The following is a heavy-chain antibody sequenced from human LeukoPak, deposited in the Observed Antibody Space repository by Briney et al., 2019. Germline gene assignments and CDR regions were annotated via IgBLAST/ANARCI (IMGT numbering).Heavy chain of an antibody. J-gene: IGHJ4*02. CDR3: ARDQGNNVLRYFDWLSYYFDY. Sequence: GGSLRLSCAASGFTFSSYSMNWVRQAPGKGLEWVSYISSSSSTIYYADSVKGRFTISRDNAKNSLYLQMNSLRAEDTAVYYCARDQGNNVLRYFDWLSYYFDYWGQGALVTVSS. V-gene: IGHV3-48*04. CDR2: ISSSSSTI. D-gene: IGHD3-9*01. CDR1: GFTFSSYS.